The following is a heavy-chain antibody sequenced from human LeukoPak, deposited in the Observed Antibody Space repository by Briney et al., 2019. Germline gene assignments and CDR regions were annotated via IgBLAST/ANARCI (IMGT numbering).Heavy chain of an antibody. D-gene: IGHD6-19*01. Sequence: GGSLRLSCTASGFTFSSYAMSWVRQAPGKGLEWVSAISGSGGSTYYADSVKGRFTISRDNSKNTLYLQMNSLRAEDTAVYYCAKDKVAVAGGVYYFDYWGQGTLVTVSS. CDR2: ISGSGGST. CDR1: GFTFSSYA. V-gene: IGHV3-23*01. J-gene: IGHJ4*02. CDR3: AKDKVAVAGGVYYFDY.